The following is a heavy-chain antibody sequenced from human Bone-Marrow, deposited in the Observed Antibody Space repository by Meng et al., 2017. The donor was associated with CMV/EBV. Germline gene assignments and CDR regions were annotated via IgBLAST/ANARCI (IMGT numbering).Heavy chain of an antibody. V-gene: IGHV1-18*01. Sequence: ASAQVSCKASGYTFTSYGIKWVRQAPGQGLEWRGWISAYSGNTNYAQKLQGRVSMITETTTSTAYMELRSLRSDGTAVYYCARDLTEYQHYFDYWGQGTLVTVSS. CDR2: ISAYSGNT. D-gene: IGHD2-2*01. CDR1: GYTFTSYG. J-gene: IGHJ4*03. CDR3: ARDLTEYQHYFDY.